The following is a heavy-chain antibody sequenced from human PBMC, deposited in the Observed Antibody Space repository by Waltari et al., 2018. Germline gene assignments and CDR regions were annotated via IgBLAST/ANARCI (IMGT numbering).Heavy chain of an antibody. Sequence: EVQLVQSGAEVKKPGATVKISCKVSGYTFTDYYMHWVQQAPGKGLEWMGRVVLENVETSHAEKFQGRVTITADTSTDTAYMELSSLRSDDTAVYYCATVMTGRYVYFDLWGRGTLVTVSS. CDR2: VVLENVET. CDR3: ATVMTGRYVYFDL. V-gene: IGHV1-69-2*01. CDR1: GYTFTDYY. J-gene: IGHJ2*01. D-gene: IGHD1-20*01.